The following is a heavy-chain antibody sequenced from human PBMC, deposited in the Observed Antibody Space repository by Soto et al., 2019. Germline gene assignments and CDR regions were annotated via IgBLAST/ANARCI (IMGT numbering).Heavy chain of an antibody. Sequence: EVQLLESGGGLVQPGGSLRLSCAASGFTFSSYAMSWVRQAPGKGLEWVSAISGSGGSTYCADSVKGRFTISRDNSKNTLYLQMNSLRAEDTAVYYCAKDPKDIVVVPAAIGEYYYYMDVWGKGTTVTVSS. D-gene: IGHD2-2*01. V-gene: IGHV3-23*01. CDR1: GFTFSSYA. J-gene: IGHJ6*03. CDR2: ISGSGGST. CDR3: AKDPKDIVVVPAAIGEYYYYMDV.